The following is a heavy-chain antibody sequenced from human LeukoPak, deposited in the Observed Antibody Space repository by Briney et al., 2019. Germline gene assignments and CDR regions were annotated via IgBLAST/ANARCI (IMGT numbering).Heavy chain of an antibody. V-gene: IGHV3-33*01. CDR3: ARELGDGYNLDYYYYGMGV. J-gene: IGHJ6*02. Sequence: GGSLRLSCAASGFTFSSYGMHWVRQAPGKGLEWVAVIWYDGSNKYYADSVKGRFTISRDNSKNTLYLQMNSLRAEDTAVYYCARELGDGYNLDYYYYGMGVWGQGTTVTVSS. CDR2: IWYDGSNK. CDR1: GFTFSSYG. D-gene: IGHD5-24*01.